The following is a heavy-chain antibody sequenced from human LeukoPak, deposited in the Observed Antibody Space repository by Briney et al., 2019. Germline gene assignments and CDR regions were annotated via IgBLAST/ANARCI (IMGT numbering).Heavy chain of an antibody. D-gene: IGHD6-13*01. J-gene: IGHJ6*03. Sequence: GGSLRLSCPASGFTFSSYSMNWVRQAPGKGLEWVSSITRSSSDRYYADSVKGRFTISRDNAKSSLYLQMNSLRAEDTAVYYCARILFGYSRSWWIMDVWGKGTTVTVSS. CDR3: ARILFGYSRSWWIMDV. CDR1: GFTFSSYS. V-gene: IGHV3-21*01. CDR2: ITRSSSDR.